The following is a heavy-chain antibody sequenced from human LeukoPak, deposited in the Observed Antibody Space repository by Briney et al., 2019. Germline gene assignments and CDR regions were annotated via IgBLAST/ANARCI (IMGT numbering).Heavy chain of an antibody. CDR3: AKDNWNYVTSDFDY. CDR1: GFTFSSYA. D-gene: IGHD1-7*01. V-gene: IGHV3-23*01. CDR2: ISGSGGST. Sequence: PGGSLRLSCAASGFTFSSYAMSWVRQAPGKGLESVSAISGSGGSTYYADSVKGRFTISRDNSKNTLYLQMNSLRAEDTAVYYCAKDNWNYVTSDFDYWGQGTLVTVSS. J-gene: IGHJ4*02.